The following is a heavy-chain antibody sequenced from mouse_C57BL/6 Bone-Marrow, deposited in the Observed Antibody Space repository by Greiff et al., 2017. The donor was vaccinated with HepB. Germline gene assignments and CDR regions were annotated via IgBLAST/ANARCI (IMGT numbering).Heavy chain of an antibody. CDR3: TTLVAHWYFDV. Sequence: EVKLMESGAELVRPGASVKLSCTASGFNIKDDYMHWVKQRPEQGLEWIGWIDPENGDTEYASKFQGKATITADTSSNTAYLQLSSLTSEDTAVYYCTTLVAHWYFDVWGTGTTVTVSS. CDR2: IDPENGDT. CDR1: GFNIKDDY. V-gene: IGHV14-4*01. J-gene: IGHJ1*03. D-gene: IGHD1-1*01.